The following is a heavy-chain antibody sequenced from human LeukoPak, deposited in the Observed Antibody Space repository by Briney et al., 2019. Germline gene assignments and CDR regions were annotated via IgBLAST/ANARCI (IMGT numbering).Heavy chain of an antibody. V-gene: IGHV1-2*02. D-gene: IGHD3-3*01. CDR3: ARARTYYDFWSGVNY. Sequence: ASVKVSCKASGYTFTGYYMHWVRQAPGQGREGMGWINTNSGGTNYAQKFQGRVTMTRDTSISTAYMELSRLRSDDTAVYYCARARTYYDFWSGVNYWGQGTLVTVSS. J-gene: IGHJ4*02. CDR1: GYTFTGYY. CDR2: INTNSGGT.